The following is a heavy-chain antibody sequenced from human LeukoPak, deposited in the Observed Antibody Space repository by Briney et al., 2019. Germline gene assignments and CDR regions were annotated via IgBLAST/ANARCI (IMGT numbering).Heavy chain of an antibody. Sequence: SETLSLTCAVYGGSISSYYWSWIRQPPGKGLEWIGYIYYSGSTNYNPSLKSRVTISVDTSKNQFSLKLSSVTAADTAVYYCASLMITFGGVPYWGQGTLVTVSS. CDR3: ASLMITFGGVPY. V-gene: IGHV4-59*01. CDR2: IYYSGST. D-gene: IGHD3-16*01. J-gene: IGHJ4*02. CDR1: GGSISSYY.